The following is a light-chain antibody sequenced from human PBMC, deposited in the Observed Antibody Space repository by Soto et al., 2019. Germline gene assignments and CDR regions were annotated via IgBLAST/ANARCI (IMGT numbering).Light chain of an antibody. Sequence: DIVMTQSPLSLPVTPGEPAYISCRSSQSLLHSNGYNYLDWYLQKPGQSPQLLIYLRSIRASGVHDRFSGSGSGKDFSLKLSRVEGEDVGVYYCMQDQRSWTFGQGTRVQI. CDR3: MQDQRSWT. V-gene: IGKV2-28*01. CDR1: QSLLHSNGYNY. CDR2: LRS. J-gene: IGKJ1*01.